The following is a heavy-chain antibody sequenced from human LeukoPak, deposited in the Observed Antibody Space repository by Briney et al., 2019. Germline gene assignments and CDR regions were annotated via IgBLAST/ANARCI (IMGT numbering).Heavy chain of an antibody. D-gene: IGHD6-19*01. V-gene: IGHV4-59*11. J-gene: IGHJ4*02. CDR3: ARVGQWQYYFDY. CDR2: MFYSGST. CDR1: GDSFRSHY. Sequence: PSETLSLTCTVSGDSFRSHYWSWIRQPPGKALEWIGYMFYSGSTNYNPSLKSRATISVDTSKNQFSLKLNSVTAADTAMYYCARVGQWQYYFDYWGQGTQVTVSS.